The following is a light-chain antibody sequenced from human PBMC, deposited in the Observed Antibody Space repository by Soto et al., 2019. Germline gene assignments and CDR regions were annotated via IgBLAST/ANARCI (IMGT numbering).Light chain of an antibody. J-gene: IGLJ3*02. Sequence: QSALTQPRSVSGSPGQSVAISCTGTSNDIGRYSYVSWYQQLPDKAPKLIIRDVTKRPSGVPDRFSGSKSGNTASLTISGLQADDEADYYCLAYGRGGALLFGGGTKLTVL. CDR2: DVT. V-gene: IGLV2-11*01. CDR3: LAYGRGGALL. CDR1: SNDIGRYSY.